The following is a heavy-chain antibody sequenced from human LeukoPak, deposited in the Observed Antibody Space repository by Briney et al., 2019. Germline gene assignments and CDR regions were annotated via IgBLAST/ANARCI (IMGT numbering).Heavy chain of an antibody. CDR1: GFTFSGFW. Sequence: GGSRRLSCAASGFTFSGFWVSWVRQAPGKGLEWVSYIKHDGSLKTYADSVKGRFTISRDDMRNSLSLQMNGLRPEDTAIYYCARRFGDWGQGILVTVS. CDR3: ARRFGD. V-gene: IGHV3-7*01. J-gene: IGHJ4*02. CDR2: IKHDGSLK. D-gene: IGHD3-3*01.